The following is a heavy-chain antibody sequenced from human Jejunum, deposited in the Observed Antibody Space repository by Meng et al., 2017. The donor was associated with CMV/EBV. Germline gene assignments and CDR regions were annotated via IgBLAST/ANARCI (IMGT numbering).Heavy chain of an antibody. CDR2: IYYSGYT. CDR1: SISGYY. Sequence: SISGYYGSWIRQPPGKGLEWIGYIYYSGYTNYNPSLKSRVTISVDTSKNHFSLKLSSVTAADRAVYYCARVPAELGSSSSSYYFDSWGQGTLVTVSS. D-gene: IGHD6-13*01. CDR3: ARVPAELGSSSSSYYFDS. J-gene: IGHJ4*02. V-gene: IGHV4-59*01.